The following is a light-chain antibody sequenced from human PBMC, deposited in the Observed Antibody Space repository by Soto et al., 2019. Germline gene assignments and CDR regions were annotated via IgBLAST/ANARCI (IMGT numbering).Light chain of an antibody. V-gene: IGLV2-8*01. CDR1: KNDIGVYDF. CDR3: KSYDGSNTYV. Sequence: QSALTQPPSASGSPGQSVTISCTGTKNDIGVYDFVSWYQHHPGKAPRLIIYEVVKRPSGVPDRFSGSKSGNTASLTVSGRQAADEADYFCKSYDGSNTYVFGSGTKLTVL. J-gene: IGLJ1*01. CDR2: EVV.